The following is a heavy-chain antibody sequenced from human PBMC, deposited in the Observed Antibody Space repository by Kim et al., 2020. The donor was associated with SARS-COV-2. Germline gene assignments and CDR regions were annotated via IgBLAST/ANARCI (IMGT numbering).Heavy chain of an antibody. CDR1: GFTFSSYA. Sequence: GGSLRLSCAASGFTFSSYAMSWVRQAPGKGLEWVSAISGSGGSTYYADSVKGRFTISRDNSKNTLYLQMNSLRAEDTAVYYCAKSQYSSSSLRPLGYWGQGTLVTVSS. CDR3: AKSQYSSSSLRPLGY. V-gene: IGHV3-23*01. D-gene: IGHD6-6*01. J-gene: IGHJ4*02. CDR2: ISGSGGST.